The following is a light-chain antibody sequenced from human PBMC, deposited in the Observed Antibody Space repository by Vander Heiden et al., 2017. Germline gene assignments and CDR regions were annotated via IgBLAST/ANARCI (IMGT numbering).Light chain of an antibody. J-gene: IGKJ1*01. CDR2: KAS. CDR3: QQYYSYPWT. CDR1: RSITTL. V-gene: IGKV1-5*03. Sequence: DIQMTQSPSTLYASVGDRVTITCRASRSITTLLVWYQQKPGKAPHLLISKASNLETGVSSKFSGSGSGTEFTLTISNLQPGDFATYYCQQYYSYPWTFGQGTKVEI.